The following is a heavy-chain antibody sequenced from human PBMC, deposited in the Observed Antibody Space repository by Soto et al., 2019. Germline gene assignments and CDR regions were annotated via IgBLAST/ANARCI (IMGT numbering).Heavy chain of an antibody. V-gene: IGHV4-59*01. CDR3: ARSSGWYTYNWFDP. CDR1: GGSISSYY. D-gene: IGHD6-19*01. CDR2: IYYSGST. J-gene: IGHJ5*02. Sequence: SETLSLTCTVSGGSISSYYWSWIRKPPGKGLEWIGYIYYSGSTNYNPSLKSRVTISVDTSKNQFSLKLSSVTAADTAVYYCARSSGWYTYNWFDPWGQGTLVTVSS.